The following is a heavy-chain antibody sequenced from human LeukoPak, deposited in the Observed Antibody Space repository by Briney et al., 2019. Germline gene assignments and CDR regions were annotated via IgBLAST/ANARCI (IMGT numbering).Heavy chain of an antibody. D-gene: IGHD6-19*01. V-gene: IGHV3-33*01. CDR2: IWYDGSNK. CDR3: ARGGAVAGLDY. Sequence: GGSLRLSCAASGFTFSSYGMHWVRQAPGKGLEWVAVIWYDGSNKYYADSVKGRFTISRDHSKNTLYLQMNSLRAEDTAVYYCARGGAVAGLDYWGQGTLVTVSS. CDR1: GFTFSSYG. J-gene: IGHJ4*02.